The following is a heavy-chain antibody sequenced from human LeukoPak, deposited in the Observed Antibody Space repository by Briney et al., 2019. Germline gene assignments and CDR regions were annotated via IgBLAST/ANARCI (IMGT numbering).Heavy chain of an antibody. V-gene: IGHV4-39*07. J-gene: IGHJ5*02. CDR1: GGSISSSSYY. CDR3: ARAVKYYYGSGSYYARLNWFDP. CDR2: IYYSGST. Sequence: SETLSLTCTVSGGSISSSSYYWGWIRQPPGKGLGWIGSIYYSGSTYYNPSLKSRVTISVDTSKNQFSLKLSSVTAADTAVYYCARAVKYYYGSGSYYARLNWFDPWGQGTLVTVSS. D-gene: IGHD3-10*01.